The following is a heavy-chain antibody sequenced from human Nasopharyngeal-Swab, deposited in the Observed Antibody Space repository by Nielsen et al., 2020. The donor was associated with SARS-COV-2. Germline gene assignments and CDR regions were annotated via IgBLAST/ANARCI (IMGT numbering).Heavy chain of an antibody. D-gene: IGHD2-15*01. CDR3: TRCGGGCYSGRDY. J-gene: IGHJ4*02. V-gene: IGHV3-73*01. Sequence: GESLKISCVASGFIFSDSAIHWVRQASGKGLEWVGRVRSKGNNYATAYSASVKGRFIIFRDDPTNTAYLQMNSLKTEDTAMYYCTRCGGGCYSGRDYWGQGTLVTVSS. CDR2: VRSKGNNYAT. CDR1: GFIFSDSA.